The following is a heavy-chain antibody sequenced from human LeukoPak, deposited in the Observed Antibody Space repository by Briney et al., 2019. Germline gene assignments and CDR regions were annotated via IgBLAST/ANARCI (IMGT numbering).Heavy chain of an antibody. Sequence: ASVKVSCKASGYTFTGYYMHWVRQAPAQGLEWMGWINPNSGVTDYAQKFQGRVTMTRDTSISTAYMEVSGLRSDDTAVYYCARDFGRAYGDKFDYWGQGTLVTVSS. J-gene: IGHJ4*02. V-gene: IGHV1-2*02. CDR2: INPNSGVT. CDR3: ARDFGRAYGDKFDY. CDR1: GYTFTGYY. D-gene: IGHD4-17*01.